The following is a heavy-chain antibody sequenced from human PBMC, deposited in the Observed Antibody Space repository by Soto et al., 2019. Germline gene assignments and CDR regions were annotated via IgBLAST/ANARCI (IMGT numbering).Heavy chain of an antibody. CDR3: AKAKGAVAGTVRGGMDV. D-gene: IGHD6-19*01. CDR1: GFTFDDYA. Sequence: GGSLRLSCAASGFTFDDYAMHRVRQATGKGLEWVSGISWNGGNIRYADSVKGRFTISRDNAKNSLYLQMNSLRAEDTALYFCAKAKGAVAGTVRGGMDVWGQGTTVTVSS. CDR2: ISWNGGNI. J-gene: IGHJ6*02. V-gene: IGHV3-9*01.